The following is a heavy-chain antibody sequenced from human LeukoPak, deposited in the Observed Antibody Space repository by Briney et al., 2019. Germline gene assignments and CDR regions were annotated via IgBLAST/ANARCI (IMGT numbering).Heavy chain of an antibody. CDR3: ARRGSRYVNWFDP. D-gene: IGHD6-25*01. CDR2: INHSGST. Sequence: SETLSLTRAVYGGSFSGYYWSWIRQPPGKGLEWIGEINHSGSTNYNPSLKSRVTISVDTSKNQFSLKLSSVTAADTAVYYCARRGSRYVNWFDPWGQGTLVTVSS. V-gene: IGHV4-34*01. J-gene: IGHJ5*02. CDR1: GGSFSGYY.